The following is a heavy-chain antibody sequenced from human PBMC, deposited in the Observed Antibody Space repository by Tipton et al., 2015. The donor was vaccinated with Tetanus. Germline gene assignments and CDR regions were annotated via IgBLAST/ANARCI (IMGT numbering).Heavy chain of an antibody. Sequence: SLRLSCAGSGFLISSYAMNWVRQVPGEGLEWVSGVSASGNTNYADSVDGRFTISRDNAKNTMYLQMNSLRAEDTATYYCAKLKSRGDSSAIEHWGQGTLVTVPS. CDR1: GFLISSYA. J-gene: IGHJ4*02. CDR3: AKLKSRGDSSAIEH. D-gene: IGHD2-21*02. V-gene: IGHV3-23*01. CDR2: VSASGNT.